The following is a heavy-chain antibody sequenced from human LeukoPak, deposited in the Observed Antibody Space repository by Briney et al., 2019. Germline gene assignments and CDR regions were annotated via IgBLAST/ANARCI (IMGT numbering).Heavy chain of an antibody. D-gene: IGHD3-22*01. V-gene: IGHV3-48*04. J-gene: IGHJ4*02. CDR1: GFTFSSYS. CDR3: ARGVFEYYYDSSGSSPFDY. CDR2: IRSSSSTI. Sequence: PGGSLRLSCAASGFTFSSYSMNWVRQAPGKGLEWVSYIRSSSSTIYYADSVKGRFTISRDNAKNSLYLQMNSLRAEDTAVYYCARGVFEYYYDSSGSSPFDYWGQGTLVTVSS.